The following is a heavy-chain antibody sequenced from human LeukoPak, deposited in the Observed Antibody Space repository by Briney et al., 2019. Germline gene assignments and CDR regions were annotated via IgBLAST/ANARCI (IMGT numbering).Heavy chain of an antibody. CDR2: ITGITGTT. V-gene: IGHV3-23*01. J-gene: IGHJ4*02. CDR1: GFTFSTYW. D-gene: IGHD1-1*01. Sequence: PGGSLRLSCAASGFTFSTYWMSWVRQAPGKGLEWVSAITGITGTTYYADSVKGRFTISRDNSKNTLYLQMNSLRPEDTAVYYCARKSGDIDCWGQGTLVTVSS. CDR3: ARKSGDIDC.